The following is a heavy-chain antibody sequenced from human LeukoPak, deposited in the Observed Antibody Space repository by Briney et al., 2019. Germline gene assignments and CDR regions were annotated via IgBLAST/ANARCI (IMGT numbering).Heavy chain of an antibody. D-gene: IGHD5-18*01. V-gene: IGHV4-4*07. J-gene: IGHJ6*03. CDR2: IYTSGNT. CDR3: ARVRDTAMDAYYYYYMDV. CDR1: GGSITTDS. Sequence: PSETLSLTCTVSGGSITTDSWGWIRQPAGKGLEWIGRIYTSGNTNYNPSLKSRVTISVDTSKNQFSLKLSSVTAADTAVYYCARVRDTAMDAYYYYYMDVWGKGTTVTVSS.